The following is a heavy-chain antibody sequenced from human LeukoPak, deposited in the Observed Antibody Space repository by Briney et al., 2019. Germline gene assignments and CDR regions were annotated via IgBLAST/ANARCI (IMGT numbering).Heavy chain of an antibody. J-gene: IGHJ4*02. Sequence: ATVTVSCTASGYTFTRHYMHWVRQAPGQGLEWMGIINPSGHNTSYAQKFQGRVTMNRDTSTRTVYMELSSLRSEDTAVYYCGRGAYYSSSWSHFGYWGQGTLVTVSS. CDR1: GYTFTRHY. CDR2: INPSGHNT. V-gene: IGHV1-46*01. CDR3: GRGAYYSSSWSHFGY. D-gene: IGHD6-13*01.